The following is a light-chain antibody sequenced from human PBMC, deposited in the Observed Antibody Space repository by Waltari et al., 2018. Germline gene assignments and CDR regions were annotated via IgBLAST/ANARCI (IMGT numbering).Light chain of an antibody. Sequence: HSPLTQPDSLSGSPGQSIAISCACTSSAAGRYKLSPWYQQPPGNPPKIMIYGDIQGPSGASNRFSGSKSANTASLTISGLQAEDEADYYCFSYAGSGIYVFGTGTKVTV. CDR1: SSAAGRYKL. CDR2: GDI. V-gene: IGLV2-23*01. CDR3: FSYAGSGIYV. J-gene: IGLJ1*01.